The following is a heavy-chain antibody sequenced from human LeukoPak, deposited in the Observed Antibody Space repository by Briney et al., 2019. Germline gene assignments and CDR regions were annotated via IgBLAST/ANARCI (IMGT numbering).Heavy chain of an antibody. Sequence: ASVKVSCKASGYTFTSYGISWVRQAPGQGLEWMEWINTNTGNPTYAQGFTGRFVFSLDTSVSTAYLQISSLKAEDTAVYYCARTIVVITPDRCAFDIWGQGTMVTVSS. CDR2: INTNTGNP. V-gene: IGHV7-4-1*02. CDR1: GYTFTSYG. J-gene: IGHJ3*02. CDR3: ARTIVVITPDRCAFDI. D-gene: IGHD3-22*01.